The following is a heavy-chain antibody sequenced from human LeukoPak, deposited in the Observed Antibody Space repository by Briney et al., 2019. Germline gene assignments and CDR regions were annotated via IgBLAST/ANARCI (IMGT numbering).Heavy chain of an antibody. V-gene: IGHV3-23*01. J-gene: IGHJ4*02. CDR1: GFTFSSYG. CDR2: IVGDTVT. Sequence: GGSLRLSCAASGFTFSSYGMHWVRRAPGKGLEWVSAIVGDTVTVYTDSVKGRFTISRDNSKNTLYLQMNSLRAEDTAIYYCAKGSAQWEIYDYWGQGTLVTVSS. CDR3: AKGSAQWEIYDY. D-gene: IGHD1-26*01.